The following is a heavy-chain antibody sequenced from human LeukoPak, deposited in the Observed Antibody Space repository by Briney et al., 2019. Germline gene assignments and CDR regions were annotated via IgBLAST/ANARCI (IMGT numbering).Heavy chain of an antibody. CDR1: GFTFSSYS. Sequence: SGGSLRLSCAASGFTFSSYSMNWVRQAPGKGLEWVSAISGSGGSTYYADSVKGRFTISRDNSKNTLYLQMNSVRAEDTAVYYCAGFTNDFWSGIDYWGQGTLVTVSS. CDR3: AGFTNDFWSGIDY. V-gene: IGHV3-23*01. CDR2: ISGSGGST. J-gene: IGHJ4*02. D-gene: IGHD3-3*01.